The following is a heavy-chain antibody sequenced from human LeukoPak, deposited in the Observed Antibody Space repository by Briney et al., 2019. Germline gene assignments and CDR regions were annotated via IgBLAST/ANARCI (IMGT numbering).Heavy chain of an antibody. J-gene: IGHJ4*02. V-gene: IGHV3-30*18. D-gene: IGHD4-17*01. Sequence: PGGSLRFSCAASGFTFSSYGMHWVRQAPGKGLEWVAVISYHGTNKYYADSVKGRFTISRDNSKNTLYLQMNSLTAEDTCVYYCAKGGDYPVNWGQGTLVTVSS. CDR2: ISYHGTNK. CDR1: GFTFSSYG. CDR3: AKGGDYPVN.